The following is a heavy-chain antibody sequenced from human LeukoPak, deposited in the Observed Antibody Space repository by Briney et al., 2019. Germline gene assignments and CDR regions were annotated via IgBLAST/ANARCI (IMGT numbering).Heavy chain of an antibody. D-gene: IGHD4-17*01. CDR3: ARGRVTGDYIRDFDY. CDR1: GFTFSNYE. Sequence: PGGSLRLSCTASGFTFSNYEMNWVRQAPGKGLEWVSYISSGGGTIYYADSVRGRFTISRDSAKKSLYLQMNSLRAEDTATYYCARGRVTGDYIRDFDYWGKGTLVTVSS. V-gene: IGHV3-48*03. J-gene: IGHJ4*02. CDR2: ISSGGGTI.